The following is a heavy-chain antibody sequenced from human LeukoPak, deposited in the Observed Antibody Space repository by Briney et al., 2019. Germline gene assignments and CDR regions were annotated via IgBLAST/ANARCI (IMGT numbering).Heavy chain of an antibody. J-gene: IGHJ4*02. CDR1: GFTFSNYW. CDR3: ARRDCSGGTCYSAY. V-gene: IGHV3-74*03. CDR2: INSDGSST. Sequence: GGSLRLSCAASGFTFSNYWMHWVRQAPGRGLVWVSRINSDGSSTTYADSVKGRFTISRDNAKNTLYLQMNSLRAEDTAVYYCARRDCSGGTCYSAYWGQGTLVTVSS. D-gene: IGHD2-15*01.